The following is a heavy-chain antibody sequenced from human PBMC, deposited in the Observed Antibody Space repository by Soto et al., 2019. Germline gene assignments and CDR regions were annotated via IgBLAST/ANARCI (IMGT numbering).Heavy chain of an antibody. D-gene: IGHD1-7*01. Sequence: GGSLRLSCAASGFTFSSYGMHWVRQAPGKGLEWVAVISYDGSNKYYADSVKGRFTISRDNSKNTLYLQMNSLRAEDTAVYYCAKGELPPSPSLSAYWGQGTLVTVSS. CDR3: AKGELPPSPSLSAY. J-gene: IGHJ4*02. CDR1: GFTFSSYG. V-gene: IGHV3-30*18. CDR2: ISYDGSNK.